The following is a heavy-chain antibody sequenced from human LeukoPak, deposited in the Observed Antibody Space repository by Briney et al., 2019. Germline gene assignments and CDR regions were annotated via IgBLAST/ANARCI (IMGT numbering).Heavy chain of an antibody. Sequence: SETLSLTCAVYGGSFSGYYWSWIRQPPGKGLEWIGEINHSGSTNYNPSLKSRVTISVDTSKNQFSLKLSSVTAADTAVYYCARAMWSGSYNFDYWGQGTLVTVSS. J-gene: IGHJ4*02. D-gene: IGHD3-3*01. CDR1: GGSFSGYY. CDR3: ARAMWSGSYNFDY. V-gene: IGHV4-34*01. CDR2: INHSGST.